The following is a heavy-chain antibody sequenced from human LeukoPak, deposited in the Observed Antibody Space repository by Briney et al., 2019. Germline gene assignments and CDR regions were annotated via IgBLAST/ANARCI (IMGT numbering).Heavy chain of an antibody. J-gene: IGHJ4*02. CDR3: ARDVGRWFGELSLY. CDR2: ISGRGGST. D-gene: IGHD3-10*01. V-gene: IGHV3-23*01. Sequence: GGTLRLSCAASGFTFSSYGMSWVRQAPGKGLEWVSAISGRGGSTYYADSVKGRFTISRDNAKNSLYLQMNSLRAEDTAVYYCARDVGRWFGELSLYWGQGTLVTVSS. CDR1: GFTFSSYG.